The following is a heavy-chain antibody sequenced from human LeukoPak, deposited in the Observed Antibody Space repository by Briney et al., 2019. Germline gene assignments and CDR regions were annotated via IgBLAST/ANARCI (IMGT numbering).Heavy chain of an antibody. J-gene: IGHJ4*02. Sequence: GGSLRLSCAASRFTFSSYGMSWVRQAPGTGLEWVSAISGSGGSTYYADSVRGRFTISRDKSKSTLSLQMNSLRAEDTAIYYRATYRQVLLPFESWGQGTLVTVSS. V-gene: IGHV3-23*01. D-gene: IGHD2-8*02. CDR1: RFTFSSYG. CDR2: ISGSGGST. CDR3: ATYRQVLLPFES.